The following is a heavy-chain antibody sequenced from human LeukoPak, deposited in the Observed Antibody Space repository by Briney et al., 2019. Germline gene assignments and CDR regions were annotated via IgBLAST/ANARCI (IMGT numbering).Heavy chain of an antibody. J-gene: IGHJ4*02. CDR2: IYPGDSDT. V-gene: IGHV5-51*01. D-gene: IGHD3-3*01. Sequence: GESLKISCKGSGYSFSNYWIGWVRQMPGKGLEWMGIIYPGDSDTRYSPSFQGQVTISADKSISTAYLQWSSLKASDTAIYYCARGTLEWEFGDWGQGTLVTVSS. CDR1: GYSFSNYW. CDR3: ARGTLEWEFGD.